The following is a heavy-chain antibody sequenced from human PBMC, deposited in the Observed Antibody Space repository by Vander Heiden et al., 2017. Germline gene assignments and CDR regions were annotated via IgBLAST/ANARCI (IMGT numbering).Heavy chain of an antibody. Sequence: EVQLLESGGGLVQPGGSLRLSCAASGFTFSSYAMSWVRQAPGKGLEWVSAISGSGCSTDYGDSVKGRFTISRDNSKNTLYLQINSLRAEDTAVYYCAKDFRPSRSGSYCYFDYWGQGTLVTVSS. CDR3: AKDFRPSRSGSYCYFDY. V-gene: IGHV3-23*01. D-gene: IGHD1-26*01. J-gene: IGHJ4*02. CDR2: ISGSGCST. CDR1: GFTFSSYA.